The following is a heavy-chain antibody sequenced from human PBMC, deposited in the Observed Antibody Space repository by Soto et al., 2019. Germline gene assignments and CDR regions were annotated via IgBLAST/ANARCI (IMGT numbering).Heavy chain of an antibody. CDR2: IIPILGIA. CDR1: GGTFSSYT. Sequence: QVQLVQSGAEVKKPGSSVKVSCKASGGTFSSYTISWVRQAPGQGLEWMGRIIPILGIANSAQKFQGRVTITADKSTSTAYMELSSLRSEDTAVYYCARVHDSSGYYYNYWGQGTLVTASS. CDR3: ARVHDSSGYYYNY. V-gene: IGHV1-69*02. D-gene: IGHD3-22*01. J-gene: IGHJ4*02.